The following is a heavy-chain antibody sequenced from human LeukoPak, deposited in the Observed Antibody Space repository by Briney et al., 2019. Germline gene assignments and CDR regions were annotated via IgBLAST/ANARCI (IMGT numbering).Heavy chain of an antibody. Sequence: GGSLRLSCAASGFTFSSYAMSWVRQAPGKGLEWVSSISSSSSYIYYADSVKGRFTISRDNSKNTLFLQMNSLRAEDTAVYYCAKDLIIWGQGTLVTVSS. CDR1: GFTFSSYA. J-gene: IGHJ4*02. CDR2: ISSSSSYI. V-gene: IGHV3-21*01. CDR3: AKDLII.